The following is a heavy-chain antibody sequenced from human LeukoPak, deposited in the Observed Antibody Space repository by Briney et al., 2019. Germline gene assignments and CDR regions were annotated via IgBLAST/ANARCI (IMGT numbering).Heavy chain of an antibody. V-gene: IGHV3-66*02. CDR1: GFTVGNTY. J-gene: IGHJ6*02. D-gene: IGHD3-3*01. CDR2: IHDGGTT. Sequence: PGGSLRLSCAASGFTVGNTYMSWVRQAPGKGLEWVSVIHDGGTTYYAASVEGRFTIARDNSRNTLSLQMNSLTIEDTAVYYCARIGSPGVAYYGMDVWGQGTTVTVSS. CDR3: ARIGSPGVAYYGMDV.